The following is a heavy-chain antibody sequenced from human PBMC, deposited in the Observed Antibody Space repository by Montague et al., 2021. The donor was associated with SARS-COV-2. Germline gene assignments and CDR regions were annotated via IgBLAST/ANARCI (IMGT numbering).Heavy chain of an antibody. D-gene: IGHD4-17*01. CDR2: VNYGGST. Sequence: SETLSLTCTVSSGSISSHYWSWIRQPPGKGLEWIGYVNYGGSTNYNPSLKSRVSISLDTSKNQFSLRLNSVTAADTAVYYCARAVTTGIDWIDPWGQGTLVIVSS. J-gene: IGHJ5*02. CDR3: ARAVTTGIDWIDP. V-gene: IGHV4-59*11. CDR1: SGSISSHY.